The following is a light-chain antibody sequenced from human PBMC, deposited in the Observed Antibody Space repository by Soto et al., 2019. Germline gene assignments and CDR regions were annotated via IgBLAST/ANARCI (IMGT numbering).Light chain of an antibody. CDR2: GAS. CDR3: QQYGSSRET. J-gene: IGKJ1*01. CDR1: QSVSSSY. Sequence: EIVLTQSPGTLSLSPGERATLSCRASQSVSSSYLAWYQQKPGQAPRLLIYGASSRATGIQDRFSGSGSGTDFTLTISRLEPEDLAVYYCQQYGSSRETFGQGTNVDIK. V-gene: IGKV3-20*01.